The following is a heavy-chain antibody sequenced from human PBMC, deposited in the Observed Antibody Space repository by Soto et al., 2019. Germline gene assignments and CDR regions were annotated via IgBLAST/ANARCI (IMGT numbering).Heavy chain of an antibody. Sequence: GSLRLSCEASEFPFSLYSLLWVRQAPGKGLEWIAFISNGDNHIFYADSVRGRFTISRDNAKNSVYLQMNSLRAEDTAMYYCARVDPPAKSWGRGTLVTGSS. CDR3: ARVDPPAKS. D-gene: IGHD2-2*01. V-gene: IGHV3-21*04. CDR2: ISNGDNHI. CDR1: EFPFSLYS. J-gene: IGHJ5*02.